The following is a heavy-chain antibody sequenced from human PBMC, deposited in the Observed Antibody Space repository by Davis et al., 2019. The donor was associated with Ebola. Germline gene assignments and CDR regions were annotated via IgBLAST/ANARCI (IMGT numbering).Heavy chain of an antibody. D-gene: IGHD2-15*01. CDR3: ARQRCSGGSCYPSRGFDP. Sequence: ASVKVSCKASGYTFTSYAMHWVRQAPGQRLEWMGWINAGNGNTKYSQKFQGRVTITRDTSASTAYMALSSLRSEDTAVYYCARQRCSGGSCYPSRGFDPWGQGTLVTVSS. V-gene: IGHV1-3*01. J-gene: IGHJ5*02. CDR1: GYTFTSYA. CDR2: INAGNGNT.